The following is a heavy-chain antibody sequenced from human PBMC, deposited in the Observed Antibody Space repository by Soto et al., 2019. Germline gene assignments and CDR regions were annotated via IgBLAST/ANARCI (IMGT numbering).Heavy chain of an antibody. CDR2: IWYDGSNK. D-gene: IGHD3-3*01. V-gene: IGHV3-33*01. J-gene: IGHJ6*04. CDR3: ASTVFGVVRYV. CDR1: GFTFSSYG. Sequence: GGSLRLSCAASGFTFSSYGMHWVRQAPGKGLEWVAVIWYDGSNKYYADSVKGRFTISRDNSKNTLYLQMNSLRAEDTAVYYCASTVFGVVRYVWGKGTTVTVSS.